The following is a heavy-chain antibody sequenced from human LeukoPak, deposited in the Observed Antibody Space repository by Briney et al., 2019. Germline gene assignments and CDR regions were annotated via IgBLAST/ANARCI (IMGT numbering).Heavy chain of an antibody. CDR3: ARAETDYGDYYFDY. CDR1: GGSFSGYY. CDR2: IYHSGST. Sequence: PSETLSLTCAVYGGSFSGYYWSWIRQPPGKGLEWIGEIYHSGSTNYNPSLKSRVTISVDKSKNQFSLKLSSVTAADTAVYYCARAETDYGDYYFDYWGQGTLVTVSS. V-gene: IGHV4-34*01. J-gene: IGHJ4*02. D-gene: IGHD4-17*01.